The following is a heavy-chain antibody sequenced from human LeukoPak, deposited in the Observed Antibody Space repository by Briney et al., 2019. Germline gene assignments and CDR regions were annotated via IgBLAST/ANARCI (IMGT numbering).Heavy chain of an antibody. V-gene: IGHV3-23*01. CDR3: AKARRDGYNLFDY. Sequence: GGFLRLSCAASGFTFSSYAMSWVRQAPGKGLEWVSVISSSGGNTYYTDSVKGRFTVSRDISKNTLYLQMNSLRAEDTALYYCAKARRDGYNLFDYWGQGTLVTVSS. CDR1: GFTFSSYA. CDR2: ISSSGGNT. D-gene: IGHD5-24*01. J-gene: IGHJ4*02.